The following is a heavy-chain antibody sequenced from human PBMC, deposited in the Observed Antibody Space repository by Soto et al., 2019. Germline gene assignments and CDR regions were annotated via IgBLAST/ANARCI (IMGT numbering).Heavy chain of an antibody. CDR2: MNPDSGMT. CDR1: GYTFTTYD. V-gene: IGHV1-8*01. J-gene: IGHJ4*02. Sequence: QVQLVQTGAEVKKPGASVKVSCKASGYTFTTYDINWVRQASGQGLEWMGWMNPDSGMTTYAQSFQGRVTMTRSTSISTAYMELRSLRSEDTAVYYCARGRGGQFDYWGQGTLVTVSS. D-gene: IGHD3-16*01. CDR3: ARGRGGQFDY.